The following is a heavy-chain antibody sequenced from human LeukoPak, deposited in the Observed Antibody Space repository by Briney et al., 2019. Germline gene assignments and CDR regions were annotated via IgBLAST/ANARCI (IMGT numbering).Heavy chain of an antibody. Sequence: PWETLSLTCTVSGGSISSSNWWSCVRQPPGKGLEWIGEIYHSGSTNYNPSLKSRVTISVDKSKNQFSLKLSSVTAADTAVYYCARRQPSSGQDYWGQGTLVTVSS. V-gene: IGHV4-4*02. J-gene: IGHJ4*02. CDR2: IYHSGST. CDR1: GGSISSSNW. D-gene: IGHD6-19*01. CDR3: ARRQPSSGQDY.